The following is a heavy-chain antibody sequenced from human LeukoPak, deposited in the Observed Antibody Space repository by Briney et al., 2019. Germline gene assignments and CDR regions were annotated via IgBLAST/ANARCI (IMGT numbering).Heavy chain of an antibody. CDR3: ARGNRTAAAGTKLYYYYYMDV. CDR2: ITDNGGST. V-gene: IGHV3-23*01. Sequence: ESGGSLRLSCAASGFIFSNYGMSWVRQAPGKGLEWVSGITDNGGSTYYADSVKGRFTISRDDSKKTLYLQMNSLRAEDTAVYYCARGNRTAAAGTKLYYYYYMDVWGKGTTVTVSS. J-gene: IGHJ6*03. CDR1: GFIFSNYG. D-gene: IGHD6-13*01.